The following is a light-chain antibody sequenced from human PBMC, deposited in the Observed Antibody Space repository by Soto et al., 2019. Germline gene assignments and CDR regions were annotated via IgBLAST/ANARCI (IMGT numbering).Light chain of an antibody. Sequence: EIVLTQSPGTLSLSPGERATLSCRASQSVSSSYLAWYQQKPGQAPRLLIYGASSGATGIPDRFSGSGSGTDFTLTISRLEPEDFAVYYCQHCGGSPPYTFGQGTKLEIK. CDR2: GAS. CDR3: QHCGGSPPYT. V-gene: IGKV3-20*01. CDR1: QSVSSSY. J-gene: IGKJ2*01.